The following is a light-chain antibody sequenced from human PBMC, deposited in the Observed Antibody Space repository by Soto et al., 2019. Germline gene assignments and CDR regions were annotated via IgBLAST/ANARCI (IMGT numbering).Light chain of an antibody. Sequence: QSVLTQPPSASGTPGQTVTISCSGSSSNIGSAYIYWYQHLPGMAPKLLIYRNNQRPSGVPDRFSASKSGTSASLAISGLRSEDDADYYCAAWDDSLVVFGGGTKVTVL. CDR2: RNN. J-gene: IGLJ2*01. V-gene: IGLV1-47*01. CDR1: SSNIGSAY. CDR3: AAWDDSLVV.